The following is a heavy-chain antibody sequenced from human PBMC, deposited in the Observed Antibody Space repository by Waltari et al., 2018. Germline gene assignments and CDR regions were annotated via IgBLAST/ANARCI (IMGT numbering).Heavy chain of an antibody. V-gene: IGHV1-69*13. CDR3: ARGMVAAKGLYSYYYYGMDV. J-gene: IGHJ6*02. CDR1: GGTFSSYA. Sequence: QVQLVQSGAEVKKPGSSVKVSCKASGGTFSSYAISWVRQAPGQGLEWMGGSIPSFGTANYAQKFEGRVTITADESTSTAYMELSSLRSEDTAVYYCARGMVAAKGLYSYYYYGMDVWGQGTTVTVSS. CDR2: SIPSFGTA. D-gene: IGHD2-15*01.